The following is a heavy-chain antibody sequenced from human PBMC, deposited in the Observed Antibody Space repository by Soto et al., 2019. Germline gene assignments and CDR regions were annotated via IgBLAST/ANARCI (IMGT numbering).Heavy chain of an antibody. D-gene: IGHD1-26*01. CDR3: AKGGGWVPNDYYYYGVDV. CDR1: GFSFSNYA. Sequence: GGSLRLSCAASGFSFSNYAMTWVHQTPGKGLEWVSTISSSGGTTYYADSVKGRFTISRDNSKNTLFLQMNSLRAEDTAIYYWAKGGGWVPNDYYYYGVDVWGQGTTVTVSS. J-gene: IGHJ6*02. V-gene: IGHV3-23*01. CDR2: ISSSGGTT.